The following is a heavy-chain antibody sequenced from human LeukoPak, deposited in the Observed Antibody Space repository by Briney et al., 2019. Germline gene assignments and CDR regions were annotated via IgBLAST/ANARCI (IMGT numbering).Heavy chain of an antibody. CDR3: ARDNDYVWGSYRNIPSFDY. Sequence: GGSLRLSCAVSGFTFSDYYMSWIRQAPGKGLEWVSYISSSGSTIYYADSVKGRFTISRDNAKNSLYLQMNSLRAEDTAVYYCARDNDYVWGSYRNIPSFDYWGQGTLVTVSS. V-gene: IGHV3-11*01. D-gene: IGHD3-16*02. CDR2: ISSSGSTI. J-gene: IGHJ4*02. CDR1: GFTFSDYY.